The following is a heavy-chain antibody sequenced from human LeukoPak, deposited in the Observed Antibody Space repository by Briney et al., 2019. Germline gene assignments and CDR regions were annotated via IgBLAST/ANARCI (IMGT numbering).Heavy chain of an antibody. D-gene: IGHD1-26*01. V-gene: IGHV1-69*06. CDR3: ARAPPWELQTCDY. CDR1: GGTFSSYA. CDR2: IIPIFGTA. Sequence: SVKVSCKASGGTFSSYAISWVRQAPGQGLEWMGGIIPIFGTANYAQKFQGRVTITADKSTSTAYMELSSLRSEDTAVYYCARAPPWELQTCDYWGQGTLLTVSS. J-gene: IGHJ4*02.